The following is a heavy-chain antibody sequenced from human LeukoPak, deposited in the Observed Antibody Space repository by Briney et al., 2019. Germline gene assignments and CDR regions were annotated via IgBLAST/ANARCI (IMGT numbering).Heavy chain of an antibody. CDR2: ISGSVGST. CDR3: AKQSMIVVVIQI. V-gene: IGHV3-23*01. Sequence: GGSLRLSCAAYGFTFSSYAMSWVRQAPGKGLEWVSAISGSVGSTYYADSVKGTFTISRDNYKNTLYLQMNSLRAEDTAVYYCAKQSMIVVVIQIWGQGTLVTVSS. D-gene: IGHD3-22*01. J-gene: IGHJ4*02. CDR1: GFTFSSYA.